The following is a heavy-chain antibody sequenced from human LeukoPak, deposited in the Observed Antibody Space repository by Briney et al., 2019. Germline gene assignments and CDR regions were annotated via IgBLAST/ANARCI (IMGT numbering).Heavy chain of an antibody. D-gene: IGHD3-22*01. CDR1: GFTFDDYG. CDR2: INWNGGST. CDR3: ARILYYYDSSGYSN. V-gene: IGHV3-20*04. Sequence: GGSLRLSCAASGFTFDDYGMSWVRQAPGKGLEWDSGINWNGGSTGHADSVKGRFTISRDNAKNSLYLQMNSLRTEDAALYYCARILYYYDSSGYSNWGQGTLVTVSS. J-gene: IGHJ4*02.